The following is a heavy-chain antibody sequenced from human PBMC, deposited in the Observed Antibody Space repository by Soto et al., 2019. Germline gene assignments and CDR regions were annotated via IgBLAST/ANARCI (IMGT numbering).Heavy chain of an antibody. Sequence: PSETLSLTCAVYGGSFSDNYWSWIRQPPGKGLEWLGEINHSGSTNHNPSLKSRVTILADTSKKQFSLKLSSVTAADTAVYYCARGRGEIQGPWGQGTLVPVYS. J-gene: IGHJ5*02. CDR2: INHSGST. CDR3: ARGRGEIQGP. D-gene: IGHD3-16*01. CDR1: GGSFSDNY. V-gene: IGHV4-34*01.